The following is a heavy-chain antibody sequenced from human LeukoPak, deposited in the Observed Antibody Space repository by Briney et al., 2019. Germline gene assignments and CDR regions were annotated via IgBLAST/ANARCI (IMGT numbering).Heavy chain of an antibody. Sequence: SQTLSLTCAISGDSAFSNRSWNWIRQSPSRGLEWLGRTYYRSKWYNDYGVSVKSRININPDTSKNHFSLQLSSVTPEDTAVYYCVRGGQGDGHSADEGFDIWGQGTMVTVS. V-gene: IGHV6-1*01. D-gene: IGHD5-18*01. CDR2: TYYRSKWYN. J-gene: IGHJ3*02. CDR1: GDSAFSNRS. CDR3: VRGGQGDGHSADEGFDI.